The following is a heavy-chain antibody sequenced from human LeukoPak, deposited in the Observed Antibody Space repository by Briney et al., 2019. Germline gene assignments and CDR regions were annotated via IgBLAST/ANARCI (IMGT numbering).Heavy chain of an antibody. CDR3: ARDLFTYNWNIGNFDY. D-gene: IGHD1/OR15-1a*01. J-gene: IGHJ4*02. CDR1: GFTFSGYG. CDR2: IWYDGSNK. Sequence: GGSLRLSCAASGFTFSGYGMHWVRQAPGKGLEWVAVIWYDGSNKYYAYSVKGRFTISRDNSKNTLYLQMNSLRAEDTAVYYCARDLFTYNWNIGNFDYWGQGTLVTVSS. V-gene: IGHV3-33*01.